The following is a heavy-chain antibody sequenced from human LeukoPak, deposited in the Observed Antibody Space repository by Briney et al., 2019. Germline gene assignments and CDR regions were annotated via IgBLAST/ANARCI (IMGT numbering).Heavy chain of an antibody. J-gene: IGHJ6*02. V-gene: IGHV4-59*08. CDR2: IYYSGST. Sequence: SETLSLTCTVSGGSISSYYWSWIRQPPGKGLEWIGYIYYSGSTNYNPSLKSRVTISVDTSKNQFSLKLSSVTAADTAVYYCARHGFTGYSYVSQVYYYYGMDVWGQGTTVTVSS. CDR1: GGSISSYY. CDR3: ARHGFTGYSYVSQVYYYYGMDV. D-gene: IGHD5-18*01.